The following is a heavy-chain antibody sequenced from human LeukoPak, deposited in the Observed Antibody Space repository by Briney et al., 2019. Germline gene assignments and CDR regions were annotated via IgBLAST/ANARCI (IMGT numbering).Heavy chain of an antibody. CDR1: GFTFSSYS. Sequence: RSAGSLRLSCAASGFTFSSYSMNWVRQAPGKGLEWVSSISSSSSYIYYADSVKGRFTISRDNAKNSLYLQMNSLRAEATAVYYCARVLHKRNDDISDYYGFWGQGTLVTVSS. CDR3: ARVLHKRNDDISDYYGF. J-gene: IGHJ4*02. CDR2: ISSSSSYI. V-gene: IGHV3-21*01. D-gene: IGHD3-22*01.